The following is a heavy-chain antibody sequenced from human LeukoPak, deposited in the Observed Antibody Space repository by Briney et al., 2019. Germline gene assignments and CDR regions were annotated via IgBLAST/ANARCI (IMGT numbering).Heavy chain of an antibody. CDR1: GFTFSSYA. V-gene: IGHV3-30*04. CDR3: ARDLGSNYYYYGMDV. J-gene: IGHJ6*02. D-gene: IGHD2-2*01. CDR2: ISYDGSNK. Sequence: GGSLRLSCAASGFTFSSYAMHWVRQAPGKGLEWVAVISYDGSNKYYADSVKGRFTISRDNSKNTLYLQMNSLRAEDTAVYYCARDLGSNYYYYGMDVWGQGTTVTVSS.